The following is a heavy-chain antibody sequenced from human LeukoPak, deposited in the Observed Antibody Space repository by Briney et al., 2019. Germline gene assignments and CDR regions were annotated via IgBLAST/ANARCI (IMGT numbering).Heavy chain of an antibody. D-gene: IGHD3-10*01. CDR3: ARHAEYYGSGSYYLYYGMDV. Sequence: GESLKISCKGSGYSFTSYWTSWVRQVPGKGLEWMGRIDPSDSYTNYSPSFQGHVTISADKSISTAYLQWSSLKASDTAMYYCARHAEYYGSGSYYLYYGMDVWGKGTTVTVSS. CDR1: GYSFTSYW. V-gene: IGHV5-10-1*01. CDR2: IDPSDSYT. J-gene: IGHJ6*04.